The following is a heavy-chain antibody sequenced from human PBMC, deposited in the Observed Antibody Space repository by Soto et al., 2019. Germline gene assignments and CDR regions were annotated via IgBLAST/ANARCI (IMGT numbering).Heavy chain of an antibody. CDR1: GYSFTAHV. V-gene: IGHV1-3*01. CDR2: INVGNGNT. D-gene: IGHD6-13*01. Sequence: GASVKVSCKASGYSFTAHVIHWMRQAPGQRLEWMGWINVGNGNTKYSQKLQGRVTITKDTTASTAYMELSSLRSEDTAIYYCTRAYSRIAASGNAFDIRGQGTMVTVSS. J-gene: IGHJ3*02. CDR3: TRAYSRIAASGNAFDI.